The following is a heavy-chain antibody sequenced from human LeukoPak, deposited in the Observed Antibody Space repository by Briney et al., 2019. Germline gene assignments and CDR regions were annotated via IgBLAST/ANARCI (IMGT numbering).Heavy chain of an antibody. CDR3: ARGYSSSWYEDWFDP. CDR1: GFTFSSYS. J-gene: IGHJ5*02. D-gene: IGHD6-13*01. CDR2: ISSSSSYI. V-gene: IGHV3-21*01. Sequence: GGSLRLSCAASGFTFSSYSMNWVRQAPGKGLEWVSSISSSSSYIYYADSVKGRFTISRDNAKNSLYRQMNSLRAEDTAVYYCARGYSSSWYEDWFDPWGQGTLVTVSS.